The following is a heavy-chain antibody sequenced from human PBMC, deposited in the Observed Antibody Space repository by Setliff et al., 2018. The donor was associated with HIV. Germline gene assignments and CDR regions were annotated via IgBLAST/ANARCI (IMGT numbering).Heavy chain of an antibody. CDR1: GFTFSNAW. J-gene: IGHJ4*02. D-gene: IGHD5-18*01. Sequence: GGSLRLSCAASGFTFSNAWMSWVRQAPGKGLEWVGRIKSKTDGGTTDYAAPVKGRFTISRDDSKSIAYLQMNRLKIEDTGVYYCAPRGAVDTPMGRSMYWGQGTLVTVSS. CDR2: IKSKTDGGTT. V-gene: IGHV3-15*01. CDR3: APRGAVDTPMGRSMY.